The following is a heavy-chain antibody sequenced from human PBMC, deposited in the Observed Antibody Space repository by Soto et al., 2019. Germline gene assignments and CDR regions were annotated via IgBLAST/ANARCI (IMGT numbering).Heavy chain of an antibody. CDR3: AGCIAAAGLRGTDY. V-gene: IGHV4-34*01. CDR2: INHSGST. D-gene: IGHD6-13*01. CDR1: GGSFSGYY. Sequence: SETLSLTCAVYGGSFSGYYWSWIRQPPGKGLEWIGEINHSGSTNYNPSLKSRVTISVDTSKNQFSLKLSSVTAADTAVYYCAGCIAAAGLRGTDYWGQGTLVTVSS. J-gene: IGHJ4*02.